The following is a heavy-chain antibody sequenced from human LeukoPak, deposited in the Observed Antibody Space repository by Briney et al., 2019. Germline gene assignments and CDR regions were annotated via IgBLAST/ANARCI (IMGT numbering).Heavy chain of an antibody. CDR3: ARVLGGVPAASEL. Sequence: GPSVKVSCKASGGTFSSYAISWVRQAPGQGLEWMGGIIPIFGTANYAQKFQGRVTITTDESTSTAYMELSSLRSEDTAVYYCARVLGGVPAASELWGQGTLVTVSP. J-gene: IGHJ4*02. V-gene: IGHV1-69*05. D-gene: IGHD2-2*01. CDR1: GGTFSSYA. CDR2: IIPIFGTA.